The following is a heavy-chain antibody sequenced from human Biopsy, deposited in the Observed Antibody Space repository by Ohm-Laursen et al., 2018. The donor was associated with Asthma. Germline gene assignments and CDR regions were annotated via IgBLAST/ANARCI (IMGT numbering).Heavy chain of an antibody. CDR2: IYSGGTS. D-gene: IGHD2-8*02. Sequence: SLRLSCSASGFTVSRDYMFWVRQAPGKGLEWVSVIYSGGTSHTADSVRGRFTISRDYSKNTLYLQMHSLRAEDTAVYYCARGGTGGWSQYYFDYWGQGTLVTVSS. J-gene: IGHJ4*02. V-gene: IGHV3-53*01. CDR1: GFTVSRDY. CDR3: ARGGTGGWSQYYFDY.